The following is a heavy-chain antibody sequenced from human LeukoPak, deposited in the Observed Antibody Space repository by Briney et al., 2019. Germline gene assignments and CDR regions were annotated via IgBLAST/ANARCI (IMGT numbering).Heavy chain of an antibody. D-gene: IGHD5/OR15-5a*01. CDR2: ISTVGDIT. J-gene: IGHJ5*02. CDR3: AKVKSSLKLVGA. V-gene: IGHV3-23*01. CDR1: GFIFSSSS. Sequence: PGGSLRLSCAASGFIFSSSSMSWVRQAPGKGLEWVSSISTVGDITHYAESVQGRFTISRDNSRNTLYLQMSSLSVDDTAVYYCAKVKSSLKLVGAWGQGTLVTVSS.